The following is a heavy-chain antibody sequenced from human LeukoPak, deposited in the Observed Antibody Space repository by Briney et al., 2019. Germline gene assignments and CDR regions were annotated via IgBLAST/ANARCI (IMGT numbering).Heavy chain of an antibody. D-gene: IGHD3-22*01. V-gene: IGHV3-30*18. CDR2: ISYDGSNK. J-gene: IGHJ4*02. CDR1: GFTFSSYG. Sequence: GGSLRLSCAASGFTFSSYGMHWVRQAPGKGLEWVAVISYDGSNKYYADSVKGRFTISRDNSKNTPYLQMNSLRAEDTAVYYCANEPEGAYYYDSSGYNYDYWGQGTLVTVSS. CDR3: ANEPEGAYYYDSSGYNYDY.